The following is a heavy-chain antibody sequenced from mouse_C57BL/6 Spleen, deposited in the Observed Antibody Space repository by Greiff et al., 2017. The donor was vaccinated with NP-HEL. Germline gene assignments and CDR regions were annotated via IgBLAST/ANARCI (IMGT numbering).Heavy chain of an antibody. CDR1: GYTFTDYY. D-gene: IGHD1-1*01. CDR2: INPNNGGT. J-gene: IGHJ1*03. Sequence: EVQLQQSGPELVKPGASVKIPCKASGYTFTDYYMDWVKQSHGKSLEWIGDINPNNGGTNYNRKFKGKATLTVDKSSSTAYMELRSLTSEDTAVYYCARRASSWYFDVWGTGTTVTVSS. CDR3: ARRASSWYFDV. V-gene: IGHV1-18*01.